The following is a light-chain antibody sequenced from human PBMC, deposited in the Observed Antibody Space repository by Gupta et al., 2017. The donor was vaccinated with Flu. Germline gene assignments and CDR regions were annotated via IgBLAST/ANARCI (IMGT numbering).Light chain of an antibody. CDR3: QQYNNWPFVT. CDR2: GSS. V-gene: IGKV3-15*01. J-gene: IGKJ4*01. CDR1: QSVRTI. Sequence: ERATLSCGASQSVRTIVAWYQQKPGQAPRLLIYGSSTRATDVPARFSGSGSGTEFTLTISSLQSEDFAVYYCQQYNNWPFVTFGGGTKVEIK.